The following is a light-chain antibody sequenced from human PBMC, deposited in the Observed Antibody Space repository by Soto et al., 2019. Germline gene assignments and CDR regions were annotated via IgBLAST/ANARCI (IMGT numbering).Light chain of an antibody. J-gene: IGLJ1*01. CDR2: DDT. CDR3: QVWDTSSDHYV. CDR1: KIGSKS. V-gene: IGLV3-21*02. Sequence: SYELTQPPSVSVAPGQPARISCGGDKIGSKSVHWYQQMPGQAPLLVVYDDTDRPSGVPERFSGSNSGNTATLTISRVEAVDEAVYYCQVWDTSSDHYVFGTGTKVTVL.